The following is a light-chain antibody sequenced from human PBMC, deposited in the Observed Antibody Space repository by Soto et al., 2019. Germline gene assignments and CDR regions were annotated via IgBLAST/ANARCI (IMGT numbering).Light chain of an antibody. CDR3: QQYSSSPFT. Sequence: EIVLTQSPGTLSLSPGERATLSCRASQSVSSSYLAWYQQKPGQAPRLLIYGASSRATGIPDRFSGSGSGTDFTLTISRLEPEDFAVYYCQQYSSSPFTLGPGNKVDIK. J-gene: IGKJ3*01. CDR1: QSVSSSY. CDR2: GAS. V-gene: IGKV3-20*01.